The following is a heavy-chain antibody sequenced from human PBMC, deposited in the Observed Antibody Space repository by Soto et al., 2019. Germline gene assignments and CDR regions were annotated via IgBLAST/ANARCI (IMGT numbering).Heavy chain of an antibody. Sequence: ASVKVSCKASGYTFTSYGISWVRQAPGQGLEWMGWISAYNGNTNYAQKLQGRVTMTTDTSTSTAYMGLRSLRSDDTAVYYCARVPAAGTPNWFDPWGQGTLVTVSS. J-gene: IGHJ5*02. CDR1: GYTFTSYG. CDR3: ARVPAAGTPNWFDP. CDR2: ISAYNGNT. V-gene: IGHV1-18*01. D-gene: IGHD6-13*01.